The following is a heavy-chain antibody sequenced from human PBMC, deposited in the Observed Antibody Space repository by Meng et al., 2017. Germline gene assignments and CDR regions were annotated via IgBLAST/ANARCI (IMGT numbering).Heavy chain of an antibody. CDR3: ARDGIAAAGTGRSYFQH. J-gene: IGHJ1*01. D-gene: IGHD6-13*01. Sequence: HRQLRGRGQGLGKLSETLSLTCTVSGGSISSSSYSWGWIRQPPGKGLEWIGSIYYSGSTYYNPSLKSRVTISVDTSKNQFSLKLSSVTAADTAVYYCARDGIAAAGTGRSYFQHWGQGTLVTVSS. CDR2: IYYSGST. CDR1: GGSISSSSYS. V-gene: IGHV4-39*07.